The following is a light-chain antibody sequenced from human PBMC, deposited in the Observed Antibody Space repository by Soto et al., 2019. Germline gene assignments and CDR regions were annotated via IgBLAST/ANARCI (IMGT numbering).Light chain of an antibody. J-gene: IGKJ1*01. CDR1: QSVSSSY. CDR3: QQYVSART. Sequence: IVLTQSPGTLSLSPGERATLSCRASQSVSSSYLAWYQQKPGQAPRLLIYGASRRATGIPDRFSGSGSGTDFTLAISRLEPEDFAVYYCQQYVSARTFGQGTKVEVK. CDR2: GAS. V-gene: IGKV3-20*01.